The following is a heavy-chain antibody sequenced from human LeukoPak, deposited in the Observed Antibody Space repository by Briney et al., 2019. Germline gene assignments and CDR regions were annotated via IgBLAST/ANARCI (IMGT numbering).Heavy chain of an antibody. CDR1: GFTFSSHS. CDR3: ARGGLDDILDY. D-gene: IGHD3-9*01. V-gene: IGHV3-21*01. CDR2: ISSSSSYI. J-gene: IGHJ4*02. Sequence: GGSLRLSCAASGFTFSSHSMNWVRQAPGKGLEWVSSISSSSSYIYYADSVKGRFTISRDNAKNSLYLQMNSLRAEDTAEYYCARGGLDDILDYWGQGTLVTVSS.